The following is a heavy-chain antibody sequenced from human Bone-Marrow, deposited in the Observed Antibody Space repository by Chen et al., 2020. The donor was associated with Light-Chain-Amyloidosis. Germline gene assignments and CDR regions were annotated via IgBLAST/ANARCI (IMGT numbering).Heavy chain of an antibody. V-gene: IGHV3-21*01. CDR3: ARDFKEDDSSGYYIPDAFDI. D-gene: IGHD3-22*01. J-gene: IGHJ3*02. Sequence: EVQLVESGGGLVKPGGSLRLSCAASGFTFRSYSMNWVRQAPGKGLEWVSSISSSSSYIYYADSVKGRFTISRDNAKNSLYLQMNSLRAEDTAVYYCARDFKEDDSSGYYIPDAFDIWGQGTMVTVSS. CDR2: ISSSSSYI. CDR1: GFTFRSYS.